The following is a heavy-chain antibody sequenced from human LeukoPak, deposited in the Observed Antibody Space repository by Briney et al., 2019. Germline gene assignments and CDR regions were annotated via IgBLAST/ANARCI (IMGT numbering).Heavy chain of an antibody. CDR1: GGSISSYY. D-gene: IGHD3-3*01. CDR2: IYYSGST. CDR3: AREWRRDDFWSGYLTDYFDY. J-gene: IGHJ4*02. V-gene: IGHV4-59*01. Sequence: SETLSLTCTVSGGSISSYYWSWIRQPPGKGLEWIGYIYYSGSTNYNPSLKSRVTISVDTSKNQFSLKLSSVTAADTAVYYCAREWRRDDFWSGYLTDYFDYWGQGTLVTVFS.